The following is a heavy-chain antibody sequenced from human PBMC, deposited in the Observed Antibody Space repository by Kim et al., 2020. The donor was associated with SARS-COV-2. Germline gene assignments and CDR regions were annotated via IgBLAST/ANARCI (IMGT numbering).Heavy chain of an antibody. V-gene: IGHV3-23*01. Sequence: DSVKGRFTISRDNSRKTLYLQMDSLSADDTAVYYCVTGPINFSTTSTLDSWGQGTLVTVS. D-gene: IGHD1-1*01. CDR3: VTGPINFSTTSTLDS. J-gene: IGHJ4*02.